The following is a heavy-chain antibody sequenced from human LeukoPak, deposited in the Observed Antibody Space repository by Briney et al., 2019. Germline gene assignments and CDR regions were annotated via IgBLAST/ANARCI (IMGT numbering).Heavy chain of an antibody. Sequence: QPGGSLRLSCAASGFTFDDYAMHWVRQAPVKGLEWVSGISWNSGSIGYADSVKGRFTISRDNAKNSLYLQMNSLRAEDTALYYCAKDRTGTTSAFDIWGQGTMVTVSS. CDR2: ISWNSGSI. J-gene: IGHJ3*02. V-gene: IGHV3-9*01. CDR1: GFTFDDYA. D-gene: IGHD1-7*01. CDR3: AKDRTGTTSAFDI.